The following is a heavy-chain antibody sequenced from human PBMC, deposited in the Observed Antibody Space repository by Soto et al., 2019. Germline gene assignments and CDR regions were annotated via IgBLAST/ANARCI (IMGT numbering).Heavy chain of an antibody. J-gene: IGHJ6*02. V-gene: IGHV3-33*01. CDR3: ARGGMRCSSTLCCYDDPCFCYYGMDV. CDR1: GFTFSSYG. CDR2: IWYVGSNK. Sequence: PGGSLRLSCAASGFTFSSYGMHWVRQAPGKGLEWVAVIWYVGSNKYYADSVKGRFTISRDNSKNTLYLQMNSLRAEDTAVYYCARGGMRCSSTLCCYDDPCFCYYGMDVWGQGTTVTVSS. D-gene: IGHD2-2*01.